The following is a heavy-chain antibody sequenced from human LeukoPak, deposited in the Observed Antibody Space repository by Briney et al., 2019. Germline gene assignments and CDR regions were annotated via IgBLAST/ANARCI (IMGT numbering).Heavy chain of an antibody. D-gene: IGHD6-19*01. CDR1: GGSISSYY. CDR2: IYYSGST. Sequence: SETLSLTCTVSGGSISSYYWSWIRQPPGKGLEWIGYIYYSGSTYYNPSLKSRVTISVDTSKNQFSLKLSSVTAADTAVYYCARGSEQWLHFDYWGQGTLVTVSS. V-gene: IGHV4-59*01. J-gene: IGHJ4*02. CDR3: ARGSEQWLHFDY.